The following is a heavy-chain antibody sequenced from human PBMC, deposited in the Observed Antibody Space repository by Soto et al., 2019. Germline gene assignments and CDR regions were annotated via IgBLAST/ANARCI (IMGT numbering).Heavy chain of an antibody. CDR1: GFTFSSYG. V-gene: IGHV3-30*18. J-gene: IGHJ2*01. D-gene: IGHD2-8*01. CDR3: AKDQSGMLRYFDL. CDR2: ISYDGSNK. Sequence: QVQLVESGGGVVQPGRSLRLSCAASGFTFSSYGMHWVRQAPGKGLEWVAVISYDGSNKYYADSVKGRFTISRDNSKNTLYLQMNRLRAEDTAVYYCAKDQSGMLRYFDLWGRGTLVTVSS.